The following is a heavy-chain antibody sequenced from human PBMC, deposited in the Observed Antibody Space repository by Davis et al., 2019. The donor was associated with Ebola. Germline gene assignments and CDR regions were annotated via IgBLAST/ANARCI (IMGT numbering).Heavy chain of an antibody. CDR1: GYTFTTYG. CDR2: ISAYNGNT. D-gene: IGHD1-1*01. J-gene: IGHJ4*02. CDR3: ARAQFPTTSDH. V-gene: IGHV1-18*01. Sequence: AASVQVSCKASGYTFTTYGISWVRQAPGQGLEWMGWISAYNGNTNYAQNVQGRVTMTTDTSTSTAYMEVGILRSDDTAVYYCARAQFPTTSDHWGQGTLVTVSS.